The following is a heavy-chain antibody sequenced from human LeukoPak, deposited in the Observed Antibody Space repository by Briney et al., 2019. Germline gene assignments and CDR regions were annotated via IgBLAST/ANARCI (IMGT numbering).Heavy chain of an antibody. V-gene: IGHV1-69*04. D-gene: IGHD6-13*01. J-gene: IGHJ6*02. CDR3: ARVRIAAAGTLLYGMDV. CDR1: GGTFSSYA. Sequence: GASVKVSCKASGGTFSSYAISWVRQAPGQGLEWMGRIIPIFGIANYAQKFQGRVTITADKSTSTAYMELSSLRSEDTAAYYCARVRIAAAGTLLYGMDVWGQGTTVTVSS. CDR2: IIPIFGIA.